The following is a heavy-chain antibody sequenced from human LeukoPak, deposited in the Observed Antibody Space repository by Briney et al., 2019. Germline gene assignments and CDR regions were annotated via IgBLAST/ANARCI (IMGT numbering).Heavy chain of an antibody. CDR2: IYYSGNI. D-gene: IGHD2-15*01. J-gene: IGHJ5*02. Sequence: SETLSLTCAVYGGSFSGYYWSWIRQLPGKGLEWIGYIYYSGNIFYNPSLKSRLTISVDTSKNQFSLKLSSVTAADTAVYYCARSPNVVSSWFDPWGQGTLVTVSS. V-gene: IGHV4-31*11. CDR1: GGSFSGYY. CDR3: ARSPNVVSSWFDP.